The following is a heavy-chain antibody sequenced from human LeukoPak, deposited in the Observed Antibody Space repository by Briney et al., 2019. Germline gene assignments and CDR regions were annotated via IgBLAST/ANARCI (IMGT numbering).Heavy chain of an antibody. CDR2: MNPNSGNT. CDR3: ARAVRHQLLPDY. J-gene: IGHJ4*02. V-gene: IGHV1-8*01. D-gene: IGHD2-2*01. Sequence: ASVKVSYKASGYIFGNYDISWVRQATGQGFEWMGWMNPNSGNTGYALEFQGRVTFTTDTSITTAYMEMSRVRSDDTAVYYCARAVRHQLLPDYWGQGTLVTVSS. CDR1: GYIFGNYD.